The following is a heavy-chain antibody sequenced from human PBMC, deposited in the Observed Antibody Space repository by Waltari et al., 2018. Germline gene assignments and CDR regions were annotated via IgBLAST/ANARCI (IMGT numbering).Heavy chain of an antibody. Sequence: QVQLQQWGAGQLQPSETLSLTCAVYGGSFSGYYWGWIRQPPGKGLAWIGEINHNGNRNPNPSLRSRITRLVDTSRSQFSLKVNSVTAADTAVYYCVRLEDCSGPGGNCYSGDSFALDVWGQGTTVTVSS. D-gene: IGHD2-15*01. CDR1: GGSFSGYY. CDR2: INHNGNR. J-gene: IGHJ6*02. CDR3: VRLEDCSGPGGNCYSGDSFALDV. V-gene: IGHV4-34*02.